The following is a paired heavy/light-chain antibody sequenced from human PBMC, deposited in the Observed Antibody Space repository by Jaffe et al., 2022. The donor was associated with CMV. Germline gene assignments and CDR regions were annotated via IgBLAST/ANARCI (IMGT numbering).Light chain of an antibody. CDR2: WAS. Sequence: DIVMTQSADSLAVSLGERATINCKSSQSILYSSNNKNYLAWYQQKPGQPPKLFIYWASTRESGVPDRFSGSGSGTDFTLTISSLQAEDVAVYYCQQYYSTPPTFGGGTKVEIK. CDR3: QQYYSTPPT. CDR1: QSILYSSNNKNY. J-gene: IGKJ4*01. V-gene: IGKV4-1*01.
Heavy chain of an antibody. J-gene: IGHJ3*02. CDR3: AKRGDRAYSGYDGRAFDI. V-gene: IGHV4-39*01. Sequence: QLQLQESGPGLVKPSETLSLICIVSGGSISSSRYYWVWIRQPPGKGLEWIGSIHYSGTTYYNPSLKSRVTLSVDTSKNQFSLKLTSVTAADTAVYYCAKRGDRAYSGYDGRAFDIWGRGTMVTVSS. D-gene: IGHD5-12*01. CDR1: GGSISSSRYY. CDR2: IHYSGTT.